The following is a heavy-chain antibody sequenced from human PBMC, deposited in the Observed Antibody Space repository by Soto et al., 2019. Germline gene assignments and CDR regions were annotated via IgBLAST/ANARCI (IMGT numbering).Heavy chain of an antibody. J-gene: IGHJ4*02. Sequence: PSETLSLTCAVSGGSISSGGYSWSWIRQPPGKGLEWIGYIYHSGSTYYNPSLKGRFSIARDNSKNTVYLQMNSLRAEDTAVYHCARDRRAMAPPTPYYFDFWGQGTLVTVSS. CDR1: GGSISSGGYS. V-gene: IGHV4-30-2*01. CDR2: IYHSGST. CDR3: ARDRRAMAPPTPYYFDF.